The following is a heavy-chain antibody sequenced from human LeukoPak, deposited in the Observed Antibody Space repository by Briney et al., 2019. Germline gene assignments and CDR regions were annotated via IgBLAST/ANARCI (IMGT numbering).Heavy chain of an antibody. CDR3: ASDIEGGYCSSTSCYAGFDP. CDR2: INHSGST. Sequence: SETLSLTCALYGGSFSGYYWSWIRETPGKGLEWSGEINHSGSTNYNPSLKSRVTISVDTSKNQFSLKLSSVTAADTAVYYCASDIEGGYCSSTSCYAGFDPWGQGTLVTVSS. J-gene: IGHJ5*02. D-gene: IGHD2-2*01. V-gene: IGHV4-34*01. CDR1: GGSFSGYY.